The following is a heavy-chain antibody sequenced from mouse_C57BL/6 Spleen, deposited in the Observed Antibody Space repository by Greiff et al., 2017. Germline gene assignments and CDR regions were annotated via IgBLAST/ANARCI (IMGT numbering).Heavy chain of an antibody. J-gene: IGHJ4*01. V-gene: IGHV5-17*01. Sequence: EVHLVESGGGLVKPGGSLKLSCAASGFTFSDYGMHWVRQAPEKGLEWVAYISSGSSTIYYADTVKGRFTISRDNAKNTLFLQMTSLRSEDTAMYYCARRYYGHYAMDYWGQGTSVTVSS. CDR3: ARRYYGHYAMDY. CDR1: GFTFSDYG. CDR2: ISSGSSTI. D-gene: IGHD1-1*01.